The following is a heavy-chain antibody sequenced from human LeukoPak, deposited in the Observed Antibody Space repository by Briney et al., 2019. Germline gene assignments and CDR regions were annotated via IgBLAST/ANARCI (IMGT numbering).Heavy chain of an antibody. V-gene: IGHV3-21*01. J-gene: IGHJ6*02. Sequence: SGGSLRLSCAASGFTFSSYSMNWVRQAPGKGLEWVSSISSSSSYIYYADSVKGRFTISRDNAKNSLYLQMNSLRAEDTAVYYCATVWGGSYLSLDYYYYYGMDVWGQGTTVTVSS. CDR1: GFTFSSYS. CDR3: ATVWGGSYLSLDYYYYYGMDV. CDR2: ISSSSSYI. D-gene: IGHD1-26*01.